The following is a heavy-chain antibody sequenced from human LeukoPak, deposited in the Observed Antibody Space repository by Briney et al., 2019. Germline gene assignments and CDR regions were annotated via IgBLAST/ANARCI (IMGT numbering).Heavy chain of an antibody. CDR2: INHSGST. D-gene: IGHD1-14*01. Sequence: SETLSLTCAVYGGSFSGYYWSWIRQPPGKGLEWIGEINHSGSTNYNPSLKSRVTISVDTSKNQFSLKLSSVTAADTAVYYCARRRTITRALDIWGQGTMVTVSS. CDR1: GGSFSGYY. J-gene: IGHJ3*02. CDR3: ARRRTITRALDI. V-gene: IGHV4-34*01.